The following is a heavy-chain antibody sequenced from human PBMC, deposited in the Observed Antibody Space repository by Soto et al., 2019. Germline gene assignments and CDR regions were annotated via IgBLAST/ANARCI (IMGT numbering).Heavy chain of an antibody. V-gene: IGHV4-31*02. J-gene: IGHJ3*02. Sequence: QVRLQEWGPGLVKPSQTLSLKCSVSGGSITTGGRYWSWIRQLPGKGLEWIGDIYYSGNTYYNASLTSRVTISVEAAKNQFSLKLSSVTAADTAVYYCAQALVFTGGDGFDIWGQGDWSPSLQ. CDR3: AQALVFTGGDGFDI. D-gene: IGHD1-1*01. CDR1: GGSITTGGRY. CDR2: IYYSGNT.